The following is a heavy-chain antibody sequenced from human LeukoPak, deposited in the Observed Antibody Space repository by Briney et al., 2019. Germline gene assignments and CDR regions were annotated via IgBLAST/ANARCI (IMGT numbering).Heavy chain of an antibody. CDR2: ISGSSSNI. CDR3: ARERPTTTAFDY. J-gene: IGHJ4*02. CDR1: GFTFSTYS. Sequence: GGSLRLSCAAPGFTFSTYSMNWVRQAPGKGLEWVSYISGSSSNIYYPDSVKGRFTISRDNAKNSLFLQMNGLRAEDTAVYYCARERPTTTAFDYWGQGTLVTVSS. D-gene: IGHD1-1*01. V-gene: IGHV3-21*01.